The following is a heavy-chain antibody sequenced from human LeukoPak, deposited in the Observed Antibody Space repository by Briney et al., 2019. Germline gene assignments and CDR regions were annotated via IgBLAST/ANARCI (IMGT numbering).Heavy chain of an antibody. V-gene: IGHV3-74*01. D-gene: IGHD1-26*01. J-gene: IGHJ4*02. Sequence: GGSLRLSCAASGFTFSSYWMHWVRQAPGKGLVWVSRINSDGSSTSYADSVKGRFTISRDNAKNTLYLQMNSLRAEDTAVYYCASVGIVGATTRSSVYWGQGTLVTVSS. CDR1: GFTFSSYW. CDR2: INSDGSST. CDR3: ASVGIVGATTRSSVY.